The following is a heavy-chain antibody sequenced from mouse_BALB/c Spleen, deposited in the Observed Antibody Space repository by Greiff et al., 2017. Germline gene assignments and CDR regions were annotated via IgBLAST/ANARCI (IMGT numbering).Heavy chain of an antibody. D-gene: IGHD2-14*01. CDR3: ARDRYDEMDY. V-gene: IGHV4-1*02. CDR2: INPDSSTI. Sequence: EVQLVESGGGLVQPGGSLKLSCAASGFDFSRYWMSWVRQAPGKGLEWIGEINPDSSTINYTPSLKDKFIISRDNAKNTLYLQMSKVRSEDTALYYCARDRYDEMDYWGQGTSVTVSS. J-gene: IGHJ4*01. CDR1: GFDFSRYW.